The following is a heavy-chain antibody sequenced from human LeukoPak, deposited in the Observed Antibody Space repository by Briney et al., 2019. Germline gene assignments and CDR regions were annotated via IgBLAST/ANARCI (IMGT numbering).Heavy chain of an antibody. J-gene: IGHJ4*02. CDR2: ISGSGGST. CDR3: ASLSGIAVAGSDY. CDR1: GFTFSSYA. D-gene: IGHD6-19*01. Sequence: QSGGSLRLSCAASGFTFSSYAMSWVRQAPGKGLEWVSAISGSGGSTYYADSVKGRFTISRDNSKNTLYLQMNSLRAEDTAVYYCASLSGIAVAGSDYWGQGTLVTVSS. V-gene: IGHV3-23*01.